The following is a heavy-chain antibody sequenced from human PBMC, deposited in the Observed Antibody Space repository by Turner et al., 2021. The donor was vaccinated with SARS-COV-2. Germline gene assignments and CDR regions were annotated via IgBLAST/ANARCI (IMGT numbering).Heavy chain of an antibody. CDR2: IYSGGST. V-gene: IGHV3-53*01. Sequence: EVQLVESGGGLIQPGGSLRLYCAASGFTVSRNYMSWVRQAPGKGLEWVSVIYSGGSTYYADSVKGRFTISRDNSKNTLYLQMNSLRAEDTAVYYCARDGAWKPEGMDVWGQGTTVTFSS. CDR3: ARDGAWKPEGMDV. CDR1: GFTVSRNY. D-gene: IGHD1-1*01. J-gene: IGHJ6*02.